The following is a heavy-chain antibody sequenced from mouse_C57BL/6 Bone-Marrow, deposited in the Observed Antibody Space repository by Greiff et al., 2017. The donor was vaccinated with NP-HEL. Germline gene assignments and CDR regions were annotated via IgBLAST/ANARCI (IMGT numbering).Heavy chain of an antibody. CDR3: ERYYYDSSYFFYIDY. Sequence: EVNVVESGGGLVQPGGSLSLSCAASGFTFTDYYMSWVRQPPGKALEWLGFIRNKANGYTTEYSASVKGRFTISRDNPQSILYLQMNALRAENSATYYCERYYYDSSYFFYIDYWGQGTTLTVSS. V-gene: IGHV7-3*01. CDR2: IRNKANGYTT. J-gene: IGHJ2*01. CDR1: GFTFTDYY. D-gene: IGHD1-1*01.